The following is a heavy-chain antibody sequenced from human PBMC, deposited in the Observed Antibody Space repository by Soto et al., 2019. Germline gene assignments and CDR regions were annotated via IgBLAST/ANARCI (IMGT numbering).Heavy chain of an antibody. D-gene: IGHD3-22*01. Sequence: ITLKESGPTLVKPTQTLTLTCTFSGFTLNTGGFGVGCVRQPRGKALECLGLIYFDADELYGPSVRSRLNINDEPINNHVIVTMANVDTEYTATYSCVGYWRYFGVDYYYSVDAWVQGTTVTVSS. V-gene: IGHV2-5*05. CDR2: IYFDADE. CDR3: VGYWRYFGVDYYYSVDA. CDR1: GFTLNTGGFG. J-gene: IGHJ6*02.